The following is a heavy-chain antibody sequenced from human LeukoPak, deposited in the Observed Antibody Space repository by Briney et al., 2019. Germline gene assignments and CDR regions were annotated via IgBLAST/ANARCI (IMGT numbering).Heavy chain of an antibody. Sequence: SVKVSCKASGSTFSSYAISWVRQAPGQGLEWMGGIIPIFGTANYAQKFQGRVTITTDESTSTAYMELSSLRSEDTAVYYCATNVLRKNWFDPWGQGTLVTVSS. V-gene: IGHV1-69*05. CDR1: GSTFSSYA. D-gene: IGHD3-3*01. J-gene: IGHJ5*02. CDR3: ATNVLRKNWFDP. CDR2: IIPIFGTA.